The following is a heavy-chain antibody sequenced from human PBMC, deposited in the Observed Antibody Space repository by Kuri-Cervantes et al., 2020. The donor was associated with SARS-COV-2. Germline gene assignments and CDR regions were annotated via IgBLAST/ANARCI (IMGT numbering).Heavy chain of an antibody. D-gene: IGHD1-1*01. Sequence: GGSLRPSCSASGFTFSSYTMHWVRQAPGKGLEYVSGISSNGGSTYYADSVKGRFTISRDNSKNTLYLQMNSLRAEDTAVYYCARDLGTIQGRDYWGQGTLVTVSS. V-gene: IGHV3-64*04. CDR2: ISSNGGST. CDR1: GFTFSSYT. J-gene: IGHJ4*02. CDR3: ARDLGTIQGRDY.